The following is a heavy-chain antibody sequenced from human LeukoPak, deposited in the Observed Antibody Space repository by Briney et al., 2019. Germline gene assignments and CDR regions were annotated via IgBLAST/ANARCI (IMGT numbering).Heavy chain of an antibody. D-gene: IGHD3-10*01. J-gene: IGHJ1*01. CDR1: GGSFSGYY. CDR3: ARSPYYYGSGSYFHH. Sequence: SETLSLTCAVYGGSFSGYYWSWIRQPPGKGLEWIGEINHSGSTNYNPSLKSRVTISVDTSKNQFSLKLSSVTAADTAVYYCARSPYYYGSGSYFHHWGQGTLVTVSS. V-gene: IGHV4-34*01. CDR2: INHSGST.